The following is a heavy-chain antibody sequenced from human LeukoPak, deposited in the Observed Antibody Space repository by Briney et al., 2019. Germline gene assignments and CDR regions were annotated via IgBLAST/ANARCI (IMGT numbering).Heavy chain of an antibody. Sequence: PGGSLRLSCAASGFSFSSYAMSWVRQAPGKGLEWVANIKQDGSEKYYVDSVKGRFTISRDNAKNSLYLQMNSLRAEDTAVYYCARDKRTGRLELDYWGQGTLVTVSS. D-gene: IGHD1-7*01. CDR1: GFSFSSYA. V-gene: IGHV3-7*04. CDR2: IKQDGSEK. CDR3: ARDKRTGRLELDY. J-gene: IGHJ4*02.